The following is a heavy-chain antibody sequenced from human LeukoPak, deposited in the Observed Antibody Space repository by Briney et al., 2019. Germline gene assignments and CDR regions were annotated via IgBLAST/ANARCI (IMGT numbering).Heavy chain of an antibody. CDR3: ARVIVGDRPDAFDI. D-gene: IGHD2-15*01. CDR2: ISSSSSYI. CDR1: GFTFSSYS. Sequence: GGSLRLSCAASGFTFSSYSMNWVRQAPGKGLEWVSSISSSSSYIYYADSVKGRFTISRDNAKNSLYLQMNSLRAEDTAVYYCARVIVGDRPDAFDIWGQGTMVTVSS. J-gene: IGHJ3*02. V-gene: IGHV3-21*01.